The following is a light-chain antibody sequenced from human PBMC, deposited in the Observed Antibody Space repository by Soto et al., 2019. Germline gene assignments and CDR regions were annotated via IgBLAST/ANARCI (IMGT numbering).Light chain of an antibody. J-gene: IGKJ1*01. CDR2: GAS. CDR1: QSVRSSY. V-gene: IGKV3-20*01. CDR3: QQYGSSPT. Sequence: EIVLTQSPGTLSLSPGERATLSCRASQSVRSSYLAWYQQKPGQSPRLLIYGASNRATGIPDRFSGSGSGTDFTFAISRLEPEDFALYYCQQYGSSPTFGQGTKVEIK.